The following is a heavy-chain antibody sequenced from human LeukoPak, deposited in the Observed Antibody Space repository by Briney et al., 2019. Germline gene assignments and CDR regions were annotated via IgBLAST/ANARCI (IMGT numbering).Heavy chain of an antibody. J-gene: IGHJ4*02. CDR2: IYYSGST. CDR3: ARVTFGGAYFDY. Sequence: PSETLSLTCSVSDVSINSYYWNWIRQPPGKGLEWIGYIYYSGSTNYNPSLKSRVTISVDTSKNQFSLKLSSVTAADTAVYYCARVTFGGAYFDYWGQGTLVTVSS. V-gene: IGHV4-59*01. CDR1: DVSINSYY. D-gene: IGHD3-16*01.